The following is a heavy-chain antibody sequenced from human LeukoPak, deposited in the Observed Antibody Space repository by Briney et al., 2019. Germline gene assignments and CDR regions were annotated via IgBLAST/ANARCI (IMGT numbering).Heavy chain of an antibody. D-gene: IGHD7-27*01. CDR2: VHYSGNT. J-gene: IGHJ4*02. CDR1: NDSISNYY. V-gene: IGHV4-59*01. Sequence: SETLSLTCSVSNDSISNYYWSWIRQPPGKRLEYIGYVHYSGNTNQNPSLKSRATISVDMSKNHFSLKLSSVTAADTAVYYCARWMGNHLDYWGQGTLVTVSS. CDR3: ARWMGNHLDY.